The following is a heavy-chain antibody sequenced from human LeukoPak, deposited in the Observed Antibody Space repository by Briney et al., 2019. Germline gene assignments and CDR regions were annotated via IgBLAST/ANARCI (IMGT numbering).Heavy chain of an antibody. CDR1: DA. CDR2: ISWHSGTI. J-gene: IGHJ4*02. V-gene: IGHV3-9*01. Sequence: GGSLRLSCAASDAMHWVRQAPGKGLEWVSGISWHSGTIDYADSVKGRFTISRDNAKNSLYLQMNSLRAEDTAVYYCAPREYSGSYSLPYWGQGTLVTVSS. D-gene: IGHD1-26*01. CDR3: APREYSGSYSLPY.